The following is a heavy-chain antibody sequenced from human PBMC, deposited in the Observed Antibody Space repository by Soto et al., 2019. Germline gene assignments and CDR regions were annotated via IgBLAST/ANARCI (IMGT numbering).Heavy chain of an antibody. V-gene: IGHV1-69*04. CDR2: IIPILGIA. J-gene: IGHJ3*02. CDR3: ARDGEYSGYGDI. Sequence: GASVKVSCKASGGTFSSYTISWVRQAPGQGLEWVGRIIPILGIANYAQKFQGRVTITADKSTSTAYMELSSLRSEDTAVYYCARDGEYSGYGDIWGQGTMVTVSS. CDR1: GGTFSSYT. D-gene: IGHD5-12*01.